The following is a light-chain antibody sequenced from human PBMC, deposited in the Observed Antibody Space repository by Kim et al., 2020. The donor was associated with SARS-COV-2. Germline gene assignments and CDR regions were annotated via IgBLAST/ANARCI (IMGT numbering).Light chain of an antibody. J-gene: IGKJ2*01. CDR2: GAS. Sequence: LSPGERASICHRASQGVSSSYLAWYQQKTGQAPRLLIYGASSRATGIPDRFSGSGSGTDFTLTISRLEPEDFAVYYCQQYGSSPLTFGQGTKLEI. V-gene: IGKV3-20*01. CDR1: QGVSSSY. CDR3: QQYGSSPLT.